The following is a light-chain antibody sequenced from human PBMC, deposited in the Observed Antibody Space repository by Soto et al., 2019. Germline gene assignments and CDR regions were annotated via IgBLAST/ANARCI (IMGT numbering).Light chain of an antibody. J-gene: IGKJ4*01. Sequence: DIVMTQSPDSLAVSLGERATINCKSSQSVLYSSNNKNYLAWYQQKPGQPPKLLIYLASTRESGVPDRFSGSGSWTDFTLTISSLQAEDVADYYYEQYYSTPLTFGGGNKVEIK. CDR2: LAS. CDR1: QSVLYSSNNKNY. V-gene: IGKV4-1*01. CDR3: EQYYSTPLT.